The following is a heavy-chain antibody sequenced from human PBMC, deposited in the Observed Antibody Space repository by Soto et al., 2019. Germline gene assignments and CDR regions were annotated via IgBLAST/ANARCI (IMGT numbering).Heavy chain of an antibody. V-gene: IGHV1-18*01. CDR2: ISPYHGNT. CDR3: ARDQSMEDLHYYYGMDV. Sequence: QVQLVQSGAEVKKPGASVKVSCKAAGYTFSSYGISWVRQAPGQGLEWMGWISPYHGNTNYAQKLQGRVTMTTDTSTSTAYMELRSLKSDDTAVYYCARDQSMEDLHYYYGMDVWGQGTTVTVSS. CDR1: GYTFSSYG. J-gene: IGHJ6*02. D-gene: IGHD1-1*01.